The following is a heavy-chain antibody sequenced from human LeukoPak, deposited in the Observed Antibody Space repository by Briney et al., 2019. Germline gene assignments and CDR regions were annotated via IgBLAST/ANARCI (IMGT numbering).Heavy chain of an antibody. CDR2: IIAILGIA. D-gene: IGHD4-17*01. Sequence: SVKVSCKASGGTFSSYTISWVRQAPGQGLEWMGRIIAILGIANYAQKFQDRVTITADKSTSTAYKELSSLRSEDTALYYCARDRDEYGFFDYWGQGTLVTVSS. J-gene: IGHJ4*02. CDR1: GGTFSSYT. CDR3: ARDRDEYGFFDY. V-gene: IGHV1-69*04.